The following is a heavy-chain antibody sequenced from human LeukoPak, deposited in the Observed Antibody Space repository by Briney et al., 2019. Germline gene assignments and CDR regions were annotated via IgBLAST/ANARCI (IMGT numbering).Heavy chain of an antibody. CDR1: GYTFTGYY. CDR2: INPNSGGT. D-gene: IGHD6-13*01. CDR3: ARGHRIAAAGKRYNWFDP. V-gene: IGHV1-2*02. J-gene: IGHJ5*02. Sequence: EASVKVSCKASGYTFTGYYMHWVRQAPGQGLEWMGWINPNSGGTNYAQKFQGRVTMTRDTSISTAYMELSRLRSDDTAVYYCARGHRIAAAGKRYNWFDPWGQGTLVTVSS.